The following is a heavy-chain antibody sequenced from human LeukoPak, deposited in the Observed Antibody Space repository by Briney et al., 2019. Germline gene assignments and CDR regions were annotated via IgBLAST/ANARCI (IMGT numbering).Heavy chain of an antibody. V-gene: IGHV3-30*18. CDR3: AKVAVAGPRLDY. CDR2: ISYDGSNK. J-gene: IGHJ4*02. D-gene: IGHD6-19*01. CDR1: GFTFSSYG. Sequence: PGRSLRLSCAASGFTFSSYGMHWVRQAPGKGLEWVAAISYDGSNKYYADSVKGRFTISRDNSKNTLYLQMNSLRAEDTAVYYCAKVAVAGPRLDYWGQGTLVTVSS.